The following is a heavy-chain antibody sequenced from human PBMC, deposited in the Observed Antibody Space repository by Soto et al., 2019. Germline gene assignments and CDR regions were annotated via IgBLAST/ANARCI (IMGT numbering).Heavy chain of an antibody. Sequence: EVQLLESGGGLVQPGGSLRLSCAASGITISNYPMSWVRQAPGKGLDWVSGISGSGDRTYYADSAKGRFTISKDISRNSLSLQLDSLGVEDTAAYFCVKDDGGYPSTAPHWGQGTLVTVSS. CDR3: VKDDGGYPSTAPH. J-gene: IGHJ4*02. CDR2: ISGSGDRT. D-gene: IGHD3-22*01. CDR1: GITISNYP. V-gene: IGHV3-23*01.